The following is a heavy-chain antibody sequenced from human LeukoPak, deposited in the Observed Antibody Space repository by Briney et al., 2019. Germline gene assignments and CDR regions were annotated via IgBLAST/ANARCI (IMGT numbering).Heavy chain of an antibody. J-gene: IGHJ4*02. Sequence: PGGSLRLSCAASGFTFSSYAMHWVRQAPGKGLEWVAVISYDGSNKYYADSVKGRFTISRDNSKNTLYLQMNSLRAEDTAVYYCAKAYYSDTFDYWGQGTLVTVSS. CDR1: GFTFSSYA. CDR3: AKAYYSDTFDY. D-gene: IGHD3-10*01. CDR2: ISYDGSNK. V-gene: IGHV3-30*04.